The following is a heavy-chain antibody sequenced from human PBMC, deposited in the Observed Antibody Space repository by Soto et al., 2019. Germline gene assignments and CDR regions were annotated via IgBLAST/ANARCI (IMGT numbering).Heavy chain of an antibody. D-gene: IGHD6-13*01. Sequence: GGSLRLSCAASGFTFSSYEMNWVRQATGKGLEWVSYISSSGSTIYYADSVKGRFTISRDNAKNSLYLQMNSLRAEDTAVYYCASGQQQLLGGFDIWGQGTMVTVSS. CDR2: ISSSGSTI. V-gene: IGHV3-48*03. CDR3: ASGQQQLLGGFDI. J-gene: IGHJ3*02. CDR1: GFTFSSYE.